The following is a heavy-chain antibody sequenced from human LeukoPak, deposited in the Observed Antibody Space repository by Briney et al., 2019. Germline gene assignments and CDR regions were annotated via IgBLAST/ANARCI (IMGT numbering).Heavy chain of an antibody. D-gene: IGHD5-18*01. CDR2: ISGSGGST. V-gene: IGHV3-23*01. CDR3: AKDPAMVTDGDY. CDR1: GFTFSSYA. J-gene: IGHJ4*02. Sequence: GGSLRLSCAASGFTFSSYAMSWVRQAPGKGLEWVSAISGSGGSTYYADSVKGRFTISRDNSMNTLYLQMNSLRAEDTAVYYCAKDPAMVTDGDYWGQGTLVTVSS.